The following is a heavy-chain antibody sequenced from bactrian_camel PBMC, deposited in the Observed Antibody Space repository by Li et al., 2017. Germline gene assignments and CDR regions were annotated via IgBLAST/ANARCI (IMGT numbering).Heavy chain of an antibody. CDR3: AAARLPICTVVVDDFGY. CDR1: GYSYNRYC. CDR2: IYTGGGNT. J-gene: IGHJ6*01. D-gene: IGHD6*01. V-gene: IGHV3S31*01. Sequence: VQLVESGGGSVKAGGSLTLTCVASGYSYNRYCMGWFRQAPGKEREGVAAIYTGGGNTYYADSVKGRFNISRDNAKNTVYLQMNSLKPEDTAMYYCAAARLPICTVVVDDFGYWGQGTQVTVS.